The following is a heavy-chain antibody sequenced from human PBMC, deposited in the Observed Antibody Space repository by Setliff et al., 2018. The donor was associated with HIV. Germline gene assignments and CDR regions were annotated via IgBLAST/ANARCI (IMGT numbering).Heavy chain of an antibody. D-gene: IGHD6-19*01. J-gene: IGHJ3*02. CDR3: ARYASYTSDWREAFDI. CDR1: GYTFSSHG. V-gene: IGHV1-18*01. Sequence: ASVKVSCKASGYTFSSHGITWVRQVPGQGLEWMGWISDHTGNTNYAQKFQARVTMTIDSSTTTAYMELRSLRADDTALYYCARYASYTSDWREAFDIWGQGTMVTVSS. CDR2: ISDHTGNT.